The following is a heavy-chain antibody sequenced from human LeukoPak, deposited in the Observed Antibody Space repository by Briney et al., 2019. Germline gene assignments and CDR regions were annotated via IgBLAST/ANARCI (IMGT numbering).Heavy chain of an antibody. CDR2: ISGSGGST. CDR1: GFTFSSYA. J-gene: IGHJ4*02. Sequence: PGGTLRLSCAASGFTFSSYAMSWVRQAPGKGLDGVSAISGSGGSTYYADSVKGRFTISRDNSKNTLYLQMNSLRAEDTAVYYRAKGFRYFEWLSLHWGQGTLVTVSS. V-gene: IGHV3-23*01. D-gene: IGHD3-9*01. CDR3: AKGFRYFEWLSLH.